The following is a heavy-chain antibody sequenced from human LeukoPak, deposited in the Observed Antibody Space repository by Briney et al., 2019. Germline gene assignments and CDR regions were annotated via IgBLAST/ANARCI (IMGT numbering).Heavy chain of an antibody. J-gene: IGHJ4*02. CDR1: GGSITIYY. V-gene: IGHV4-59*01. Sequence: PSETLSLTCTVSGGSITIYYWSWIRQPPGKGLEWIGYIYYSGSTNYNPSLKSRVTISVDTSKNQFSLKLSSVTAADTAVYYCARARSGYLYVFDYWGQGTLVTVSS. CDR2: IYYSGST. D-gene: IGHD3-3*01. CDR3: ARARSGYLYVFDY.